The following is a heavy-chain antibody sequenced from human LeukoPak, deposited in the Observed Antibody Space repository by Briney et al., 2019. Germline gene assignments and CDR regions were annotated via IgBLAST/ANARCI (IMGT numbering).Heavy chain of an antibody. CDR1: GFTFSSYN. D-gene: IGHD2-15*01. CDR3: TRDLEVAAAPDY. J-gene: IGHJ4*02. Sequence: GGSLRLSCAASGFTFSSYNMNWVRQAPGKGLEWVSSISSSSSYIYYADSVKGRFTISRDNAKNSLYLQMNSLRAEDTAVYYCTRDLEVAAAPDYWGQGTLVTVSS. V-gene: IGHV3-21*01. CDR2: ISSSSSYI.